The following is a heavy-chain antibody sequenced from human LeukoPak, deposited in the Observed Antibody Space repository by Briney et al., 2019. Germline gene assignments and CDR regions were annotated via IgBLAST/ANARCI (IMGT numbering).Heavy chain of an antibody. D-gene: IGHD5-12*01. CDR2: ISWNSGSI. CDR3: AKGRGYSGSYFDY. V-gene: IGHV3-9*01. CDR1: GFTFRSYW. J-gene: IGHJ4*02. Sequence: GGSLRLSCEASGFTFRSYWMHWVRQAPGKGLEWVSGISWNSGSIGYADSVKGRFTISRDNAKNSLYLQMNSLRAEDTALYYCAKGRGYSGSYFDYWGQGTLVTVSS.